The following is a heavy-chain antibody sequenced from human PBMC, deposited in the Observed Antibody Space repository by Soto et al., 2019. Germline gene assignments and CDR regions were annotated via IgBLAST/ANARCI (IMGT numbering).Heavy chain of an antibody. J-gene: IGHJ6*02. CDR2: MYYSGST. CDR1: GGSISSRSYY. D-gene: IGHD4-17*01. V-gene: IGHV4-39*01. CDR3: AADTVSLYYYYYGMDV. Sequence: PSETLSLTCTVSGGSISSRSYYWGWIRQHPGKGLEWIGSMYYSGSTYYNPSLKSRVTISVDTSKNQFSLKLSSVTAADTAVYYCAADTVSLYYYYYGMDVWGQGTTVTVSS.